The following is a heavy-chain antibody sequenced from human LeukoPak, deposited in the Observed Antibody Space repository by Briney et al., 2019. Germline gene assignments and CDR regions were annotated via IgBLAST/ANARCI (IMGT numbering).Heavy chain of an antibody. CDR1: GYTFTGYY. J-gene: IGHJ4*02. D-gene: IGHD3-22*01. V-gene: IGHV1-2*02. CDR3: ARDGHDSSGHYPDF. CDR2: INPNSGGT. Sequence: ASVKVSCKASGYTFTGYYMHWVRQAPGQGLEWMGWINPNSGGTNYARKFQGRVTMTRDTSISTAYMDLSSLRSGDTAVYYCARDGHDSSGHYPDFWGQGTLVTVSS.